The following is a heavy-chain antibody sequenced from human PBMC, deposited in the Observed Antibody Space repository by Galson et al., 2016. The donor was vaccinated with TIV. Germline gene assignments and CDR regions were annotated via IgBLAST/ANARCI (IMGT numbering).Heavy chain of an antibody. CDR1: GVTFSLHA. D-gene: IGHD2-2*01. CDR3: ARPREGVQHQHYYSMDV. J-gene: IGHJ6*02. Sequence: SVKVSCKASGVTFSLHAISWVRQAPGQGLEWMGGIIPMFGTANYAQNFQGRATITADESTNTAYMELSSLRSEDAAVYYCARPREGVQHQHYYSMDVWGQGTTITVSS. V-gene: IGHV1-69*13. CDR2: IIPMFGTA.